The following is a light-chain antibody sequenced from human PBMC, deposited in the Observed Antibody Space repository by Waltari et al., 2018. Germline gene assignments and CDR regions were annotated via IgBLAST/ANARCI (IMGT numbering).Light chain of an antibody. CDR2: QTS. V-gene: IGKV1-5*03. CDR3: QQYNSYPLT. J-gene: IGKJ4*01. Sequence: DIQMTLSPSTLSASVGDRVTITCRASQSISSWLAWYQQKPGKAPKLLIYQTSTLDTGVPSRFSASGTGTEFTLTVSSLQPDDFATYYCQQYNSYPLTFGGGTNVEIK. CDR1: QSISSW.